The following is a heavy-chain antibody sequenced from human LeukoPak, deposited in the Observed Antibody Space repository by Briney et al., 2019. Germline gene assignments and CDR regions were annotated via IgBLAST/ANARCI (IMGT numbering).Heavy chain of an antibody. J-gene: IGHJ4*02. Sequence: PGGSLRLSCAASGFTFSSYAMSWVRQAPGKGLEWVSVISGSGGSTNYAGSVKGRFTISRYNSENTLYLQMNSLRAEDTAVYYCAKNREGGSTCLDCWGQGTLVTVSS. CDR1: GFTFSSYA. V-gene: IGHV3-23*01. CDR3: AKNREGGSTCLDC. D-gene: IGHD1-26*01. CDR2: ISGSGGST.